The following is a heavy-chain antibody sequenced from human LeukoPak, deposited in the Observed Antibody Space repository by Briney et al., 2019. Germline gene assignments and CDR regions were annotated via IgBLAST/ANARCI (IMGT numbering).Heavy chain of an antibody. V-gene: IGHV3-23*01. CDR3: ARDRRETYCGGDCYSGSIDY. Sequence: GGSLRLSCAASGFTFSSYAMSWVRQAPGKGLEWVSAISGSGGSTYYADSVKGRFTISRDNAKNTLYLQMNTLRAEDTAVYYCARDRRETYCGGDCYSGSIDYWGQGTLVTVSS. CDR1: GFTFSSYA. CDR2: ISGSGGST. D-gene: IGHD2-21*02. J-gene: IGHJ4*02.